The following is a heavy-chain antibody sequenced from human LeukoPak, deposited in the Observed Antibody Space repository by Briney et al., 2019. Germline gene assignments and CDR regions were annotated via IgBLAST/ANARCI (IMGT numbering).Heavy chain of an antibody. CDR2: ISYDGSNK. V-gene: IGHV3-30*03. Sequence: GGSLRLSCAASGFTFSSYGMHWVRQAPGKGLEWVAVISYDGSNKYYADSVKGRFTISRDNSKNTLYLQMNSLRAEDTAVYYCARATKQNIAARPPYYYYMDVWGKGTTVTVSS. CDR3: ARATKQNIAARPPYYYYMDV. CDR1: GFTFSSYG. J-gene: IGHJ6*03. D-gene: IGHD6-6*01.